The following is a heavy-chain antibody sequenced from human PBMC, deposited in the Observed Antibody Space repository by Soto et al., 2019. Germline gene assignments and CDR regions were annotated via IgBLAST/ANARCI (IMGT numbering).Heavy chain of an antibody. V-gene: IGHV3-23*01. CDR3: ARVYSESYPYFDF. J-gene: IGHJ4*02. Sequence: GGSLRLSCAASGFTFRSYTMTWVRQAPGKGLEWVSAISGSGGSTYYADSVKGRLTISRDNSKTMLYLQMNSLRAEDTALYHCARVYSESYPYFDFWGPGTLVTVSS. D-gene: IGHD1-26*01. CDR1: GFTFRSYT. CDR2: ISGSGGST.